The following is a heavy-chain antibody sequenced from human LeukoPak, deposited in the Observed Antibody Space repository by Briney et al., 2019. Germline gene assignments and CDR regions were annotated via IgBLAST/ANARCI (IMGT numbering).Heavy chain of an antibody. CDR1: GFTFSSYS. J-gene: IGHJ4*02. CDR2: ISSSSSTI. Sequence: GGSLRLSCAASGFTFSSYSMNWVRQAPGKGLEWVSYISSSSSTIYYADSVKGRFTISRDNSKNTLYLQMNSLRAEDTAVYYCAKEAIAVAGRDTSHFDYWGQGTLVTVSS. V-gene: IGHV3-48*01. CDR3: AKEAIAVAGRDTSHFDY. D-gene: IGHD6-19*01.